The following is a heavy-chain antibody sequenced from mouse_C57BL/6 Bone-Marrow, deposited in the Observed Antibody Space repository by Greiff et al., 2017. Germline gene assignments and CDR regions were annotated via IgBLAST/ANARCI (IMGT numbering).Heavy chain of an antibody. CDR1: GYTFTSYW. Sequence: QVQLKQPGAELVKPGASVKLSCKASGYTFTSYWMQWVKQRPGQGLEWIGEIDPSDSYTTYNQKFKGKATLTVDTASSTAYMQLSSLTSEDSAVYYCARYYGSRVEFDYWGQGTTLTVSS. D-gene: IGHD1-1*01. CDR3: ARYYGSRVEFDY. V-gene: IGHV1-50*01. CDR2: IDPSDSYT. J-gene: IGHJ2*01.